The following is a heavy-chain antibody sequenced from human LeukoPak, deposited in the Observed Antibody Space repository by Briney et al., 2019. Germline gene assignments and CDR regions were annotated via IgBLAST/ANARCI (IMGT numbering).Heavy chain of an antibody. CDR1: GGSISSYY. J-gene: IGHJ4*02. CDR2: IYYSGST. CDR3: ARDGGSYSFDY. D-gene: IGHD1-26*01. Sequence: SETLSLTCTVSGGSISSYYWSWIRQPPGKGLEWIGYIYYSGSTNYNPSLKSRVTISVDTSKNQFSLKLSSVTAADTAVYYCARDGGSYSFDYWAQGTLVTVSS. V-gene: IGHV4-59*01.